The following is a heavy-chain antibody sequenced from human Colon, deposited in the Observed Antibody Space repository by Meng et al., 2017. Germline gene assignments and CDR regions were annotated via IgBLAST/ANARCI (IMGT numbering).Heavy chain of an antibody. J-gene: IGHJ4*02. V-gene: IGHV1-18*01. CDR2: ISAYNGNT. CDR1: GYNFISYG. D-gene: IGHD3-10*01. CDR3: ASDILRYGSMTKWEH. Sequence: ASVKVSCKASGYNFISYGLTWVRQAPGQGLECMGWISAYNGNTNYAQKFQGRVTMTTDTSTSTAYMELRSLISDDTAVYYCASDILRYGSMTKWEHWGQGTLVTVSS.